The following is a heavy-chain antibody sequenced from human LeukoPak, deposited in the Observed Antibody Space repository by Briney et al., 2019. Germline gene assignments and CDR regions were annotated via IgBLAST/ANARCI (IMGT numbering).Heavy chain of an antibody. CDR2: IWYDGSNK. D-gene: IGHD6-19*01. V-gene: IGHV3-33*01. CDR1: GFTFSSYG. CDR3: ARDPTSSGWYSFLDY. J-gene: IGHJ4*02. Sequence: GGSLRLSCAASGFTFSSYGMHWVRQAPGKGLEWVAVIWYDGSNKYYADSVKGRFTISRDNSKNTLYLQMNSLRAEDTAVYYCARDPTSSGWYSFLDYWGQGTLVTVSS.